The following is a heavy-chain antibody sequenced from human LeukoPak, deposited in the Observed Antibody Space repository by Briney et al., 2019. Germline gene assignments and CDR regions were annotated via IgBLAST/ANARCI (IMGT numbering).Heavy chain of an antibody. CDR3: ARTVTTSNWFDP. J-gene: IGHJ5*02. D-gene: IGHD4-17*01. CDR1: GGSISSGGYY. CDR2: INHSGST. Sequence: PSQTLSLTCTVSGGSISSGGYYWSWIRQPPGKGLEWIGEINHSGSTNYNPSLKSRVTISVDTSKNQFSLKLSSVTAADTAVYYCARTVTTSNWFDPWGQGTLVTVSS. V-gene: IGHV4-30-2*01.